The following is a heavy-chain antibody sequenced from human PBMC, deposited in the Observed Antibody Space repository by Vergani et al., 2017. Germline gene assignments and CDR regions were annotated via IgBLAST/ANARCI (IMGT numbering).Heavy chain of an antibody. CDR2: INPNSGGT. D-gene: IGHD2-2*01. CDR1: GYTFTDYF. V-gene: IGHV1-2*02. J-gene: IGHJ4*02. Sequence: QVQLVQSGAEVKKPGASVKVSCKASGYTFTDYFMHWVRQAPGQGLEWMGWINPNSGGTNYAQKFQGRGTMTRDTSIRTAYMELSNLRSDDTAVSYCSRVGTSSNRDYFDYWGQGTLVTVSS. CDR3: SRVGTSSNRDYFDY.